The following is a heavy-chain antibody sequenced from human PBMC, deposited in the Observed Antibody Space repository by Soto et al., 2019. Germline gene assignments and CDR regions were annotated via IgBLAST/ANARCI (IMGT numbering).Heavy chain of an antibody. CDR3: ARGRYSSGWYKYGMDV. V-gene: IGHV1-69*01. CDR1: GGTFSSYA. Sequence: QVQLVQSGAEVKKPGSSVNVSCKASGGTFSSYAISWVRQAPGQGLEWMGGIIPIFGTANYAQKFQGRVTITADASTSTAYMELSSLRSEDTAVYYCARGRYSSGWYKYGMDVWGQGTTVTGSS. D-gene: IGHD6-19*01. CDR2: IIPIFGTA. J-gene: IGHJ6*02.